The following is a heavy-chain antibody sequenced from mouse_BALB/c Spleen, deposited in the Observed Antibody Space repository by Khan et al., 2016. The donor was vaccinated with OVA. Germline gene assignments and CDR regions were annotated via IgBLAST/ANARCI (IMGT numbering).Heavy chain of an antibody. Sequence: VQLQQPGAELVKPGASVKLSCTASGFNIKDTYMHWVKQRPEEGLEWIGKIDPANGNTKYDPKFQGKATITADTSSNTAYLQLSSLTSEDTDVYYCARTYDGTMDDWGQGTSVTVSS. CDR1: GFNIKDTY. CDR3: ARTYDGTMDD. V-gene: IGHV14-3*02. D-gene: IGHD2-14*01. CDR2: IDPANGNT. J-gene: IGHJ4*01.